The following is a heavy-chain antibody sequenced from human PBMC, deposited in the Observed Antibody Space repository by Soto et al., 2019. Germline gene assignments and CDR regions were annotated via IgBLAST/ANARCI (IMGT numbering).Heavy chain of an antibody. V-gene: IGHV1-18*04. J-gene: IGHJ4*02. CDR2: ISGYNGMT. D-gene: IGHD4-17*01. CDR1: AYTFSSPG. CDR3: ASWAGQKHHFGGPVDY. Sequence: QVQRVQSGTVVREPGASVKVSCKTSAYTFSSPGINWVRQAPVQGPEWMGWISGYNGMTNYAQKLQGRVTMTIDTSTTTAYMELRTLRADDTAIYYCASWAGQKHHFGGPVDYWGQVTLVTVSS.